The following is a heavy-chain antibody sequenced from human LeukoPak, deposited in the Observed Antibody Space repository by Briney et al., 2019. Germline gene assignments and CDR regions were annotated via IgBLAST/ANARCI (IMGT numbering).Heavy chain of an antibody. CDR1: GGTFSSYA. J-gene: IGHJ4*02. D-gene: IGHD3-9*01. Sequence: ASVKVSCKASGGTFSSYAISWVRQAPGEGLEWMGRIIPILGIANYAQKFQGRVTITADKSTSTAYMELSSLRSGDTAVYYCALILTGSAARGDYFDYWGQGTLVTVSS. V-gene: IGHV1-69*04. CDR2: IIPILGIA. CDR3: ALILTGSAARGDYFDY.